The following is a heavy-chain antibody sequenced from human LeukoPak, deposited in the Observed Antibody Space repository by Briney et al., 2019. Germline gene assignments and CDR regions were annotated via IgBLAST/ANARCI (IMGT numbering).Heavy chain of an antibody. CDR1: GYTFTSYY. J-gene: IGHJ6*02. CDR3: ARGHLGYCSSTSCPPIYYYYYGMDV. D-gene: IGHD2-2*01. Sequence: GASVKVSCKASGYTFTSYYMHWVRQAPGQGLEWMGIINPSGGSTSYAQKFQGRVTMTRDTSTSTVYMELSSLRSEDTAVYYCARGHLGYCSSTSCPPIYYYYYGMDVWGQGTTVTVSS. CDR2: INPSGGST. V-gene: IGHV1-46*01.